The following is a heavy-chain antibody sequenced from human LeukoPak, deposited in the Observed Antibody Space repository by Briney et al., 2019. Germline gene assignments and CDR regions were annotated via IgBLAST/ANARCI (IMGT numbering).Heavy chain of an antibody. V-gene: IGHV1-8*01. J-gene: IGHJ4*02. D-gene: IGHD4-23*01. CDR2: MNPNSGNT. CDR3: ARAPPATVVPDY. Sequence: GASVKVSCKASGYTFTSYDINWVRQATGQGLEWMGWMNPNSGNTGYAQKFHGRVTMTRNTSISRAYMELSSLRSEDTAVYYCARAPPATVVPDYWGQGTLVTVSS. CDR1: GYTFTSYD.